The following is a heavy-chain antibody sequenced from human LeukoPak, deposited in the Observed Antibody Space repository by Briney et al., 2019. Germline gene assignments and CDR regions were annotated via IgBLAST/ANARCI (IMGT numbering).Heavy chain of an antibody. J-gene: IGHJ4*02. V-gene: IGHV1-2*02. CDR1: GYKFTDDY. Sequence: ASVKVSCKASGYKFTDDYMHWVRQAPGQGLEFMGWVNPDSGFTNYAQKFKGRVTMTRDTSISTAYLEVRSLTSDDTAVYYCAPTAEAYTSWWKVWGQGTLVTVSS. CDR2: VNPDSGFT. D-gene: IGHD3-16*01. CDR3: APTAEAYTSWWKV.